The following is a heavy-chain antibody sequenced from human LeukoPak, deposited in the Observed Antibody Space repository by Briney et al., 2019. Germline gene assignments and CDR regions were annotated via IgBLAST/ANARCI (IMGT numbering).Heavy chain of an antibody. CDR2: IYYSGST. D-gene: IGHD7-27*01. CDR1: GGSISSYY. V-gene: IGHV4-59*01. CDR3: ARDGVVLGKLGIGYYFDY. J-gene: IGHJ4*02. Sequence: SETLSLTCTVSGGSISSYYWSWIRQPPGKGLEWIGYIYYSGSTNYNPSLKSRVTVSVDTSKNQFSLKLSSVTAADTAVYYCARDGVVLGKLGIGYYFDYWGQGTLVTVSS.